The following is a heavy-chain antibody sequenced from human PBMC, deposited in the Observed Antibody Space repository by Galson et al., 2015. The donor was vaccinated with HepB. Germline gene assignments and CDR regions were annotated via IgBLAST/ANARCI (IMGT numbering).Heavy chain of an antibody. D-gene: IGHD3-3*01. CDR1: GFTFSSYA. V-gene: IGHV3-23*01. CDR2: ISGSGGST. Sequence: SLRLSCAASGFTFSSYAMSWVRQAPGKGLEWVSAISGSGGSTYYADSVKGRFTISRDNSKNTLYLQMNSLRAEDTAVYYCAKDILGIFGVVIAPKVREGAFDIWGQGTMVTVSS. CDR3: AKDILGIFGVVIAPKVREGAFDI. J-gene: IGHJ3*02.